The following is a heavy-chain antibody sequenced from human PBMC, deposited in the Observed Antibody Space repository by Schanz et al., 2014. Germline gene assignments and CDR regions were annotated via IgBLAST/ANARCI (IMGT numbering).Heavy chain of an antibody. Sequence: QVQLVESGGGLVQPGGSLRLSCAASGFTFSSYAMHWVRQALGKGLEWVALISNDGSIKYYADSVEGRFTISRDNSRNTLYLQMNSLRAEDTAVYYCAREEGWGIAAAGPKRYYDGMDVWGQGTTVTVSS. CDR3: AREEGWGIAAAGPKRYYDGMDV. V-gene: IGHV3-30-3*01. D-gene: IGHD6-13*01. CDR1: GFTFSSYA. J-gene: IGHJ6*02. CDR2: ISNDGSIK.